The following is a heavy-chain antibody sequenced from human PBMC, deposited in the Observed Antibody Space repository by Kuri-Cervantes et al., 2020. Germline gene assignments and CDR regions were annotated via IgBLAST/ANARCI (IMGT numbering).Heavy chain of an antibody. Sequence: GGSLRLSCAASGFTFSSYGMHWVRQAPGKGLEWVAVIWYDGSNKYYADSVKGRFTISRDNSKNTLYLQMNSLRAEDTAVYYCAKDSLDYDILTGFGIWFDPWGQGTLVTVSS. J-gene: IGHJ5*02. V-gene: IGHV3-33*06. CDR2: IWYDGSNK. D-gene: IGHD3-9*01. CDR3: AKDSLDYDILTGFGIWFDP. CDR1: GFTFSSYG.